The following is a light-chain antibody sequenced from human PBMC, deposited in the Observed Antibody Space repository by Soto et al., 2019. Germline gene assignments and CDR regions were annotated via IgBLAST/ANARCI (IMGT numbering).Light chain of an antibody. J-gene: IGKJ5*01. CDR2: LAS. V-gene: IGKV1-39*01. CDR1: QNINRH. Sequence: DTQMTQSPPSLSASVGDRVTITCRSSQNINRHLNWYQQKPGKAPSLLICLASSLQSGVPSRFSGSGSGTDFSLTISSLQPEDFATYYCQQSDSTPITFGQGTRLEI. CDR3: QQSDSTPIT.